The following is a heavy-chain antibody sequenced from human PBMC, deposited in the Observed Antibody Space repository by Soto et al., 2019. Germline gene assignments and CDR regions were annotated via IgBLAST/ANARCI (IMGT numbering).Heavy chain of an antibody. CDR2: ISGSGGST. CDR3: AKWGYYGSGSYYAYYYGMDV. J-gene: IGHJ6*02. Sequence: GGSLRLSCAASGFTFSCYAMSWVRQAPGKGLEWVSAISGSGGSTYYADSVKGRFTISRDNSKNTLYLQMNSLRAEDTAVYYCAKWGYYGSGSYYAYYYGMDVWGQGTTVTVSS. V-gene: IGHV3-23*01. CDR1: GFTFSCYA. D-gene: IGHD3-10*01.